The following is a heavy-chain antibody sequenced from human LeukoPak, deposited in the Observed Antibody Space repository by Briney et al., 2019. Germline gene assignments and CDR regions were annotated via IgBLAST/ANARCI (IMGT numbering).Heavy chain of an antibody. Sequence: SETLSLTCTVSGGSISSYYWSWIRQPPGKGLEWIGYIYYSGSTNYNPSLKSRVTISVDTSKNQFSLKLSSVTAADTAVYYCARVGYYDSRGYFDYWGQGTLVTVSS. V-gene: IGHV4-59*08. J-gene: IGHJ4*02. CDR2: IYYSGST. CDR3: ARVGYYDSRGYFDY. D-gene: IGHD3-22*01. CDR1: GGSISSYY.